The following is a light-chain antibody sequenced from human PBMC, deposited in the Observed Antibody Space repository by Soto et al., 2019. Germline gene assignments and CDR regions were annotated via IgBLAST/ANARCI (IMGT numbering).Light chain of an antibody. J-gene: IGKJ1*01. CDR1: QGISSY. V-gene: IGKV1-8*01. CDR3: QQYYSYPPWT. Sequence: AIRMTQSPSSFSASTGDRVTITCRACQGISSYLAWYQQKPGKAPKLLIYAASTLQSGVPSRFSGSVSGTDFTLTISGLQSEDFATYYCQQYYSYPPWTFGQGTKVEIK. CDR2: AAS.